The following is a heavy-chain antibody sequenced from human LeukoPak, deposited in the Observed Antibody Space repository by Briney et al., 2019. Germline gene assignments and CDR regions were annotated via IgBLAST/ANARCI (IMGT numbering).Heavy chain of an antibody. V-gene: IGHV4-59*01. Sequence: SETLSLTCTVSGGSISSYYWNWIRQPPGKGLEWIGYIYYSGSTNYNPSLKSRVTLTVDTSKNQFSLNLSSVTATDTAVYYCARDRDSSTWYYFDHWGQGTLVTVSS. CDR2: IYYSGST. CDR1: GGSISSYY. D-gene: IGHD6-13*01. CDR3: ARDRDSSTWYYFDH. J-gene: IGHJ4*02.